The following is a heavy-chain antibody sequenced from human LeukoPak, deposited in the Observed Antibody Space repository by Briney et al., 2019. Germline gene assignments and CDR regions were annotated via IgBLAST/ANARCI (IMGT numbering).Heavy chain of an antibody. CDR1: EFTFSSYW. Sequence: GGSLRLSCAASEFTFSSYWMHWVRQAPGKGLMWVSRNSSGGSSTNYADSVKGRFTISRDNAKNTLYLQMNSLRAEDTAVYYCASGDYGQRIQPFDYWGQGTLVTVSS. D-gene: IGHD4-17*01. CDR2: NSSGGSST. CDR3: ASGDYGQRIQPFDY. V-gene: IGHV3-74*01. J-gene: IGHJ4*02.